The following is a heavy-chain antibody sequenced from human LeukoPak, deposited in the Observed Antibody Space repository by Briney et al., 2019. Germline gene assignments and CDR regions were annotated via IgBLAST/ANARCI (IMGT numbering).Heavy chain of an antibody. D-gene: IGHD2-21*02. J-gene: IGHJ4*02. Sequence: PSETLSLTCAVSGDSVSNNNWWSWVRPPPGKGLEWIGEIYHSGSTNYNPSLKSRVTISVDKSKNQFSLRLSSVTAADTAVYYCAREATYCLKYWGQGTLGTVSS. CDR1: GDSVSNNNW. CDR2: IYHSGST. CDR3: AREATYCLKY. V-gene: IGHV4-4*02.